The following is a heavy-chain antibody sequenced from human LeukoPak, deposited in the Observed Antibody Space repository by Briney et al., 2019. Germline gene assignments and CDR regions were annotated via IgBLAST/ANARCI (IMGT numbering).Heavy chain of an antibody. CDR1: GFEFSRSW. D-gene: IGHD6-19*01. J-gene: IGHJ4*02. V-gene: IGHV3-74*01. CDR2: INTDGSTT. Sequence: GGSLRLSCATSGFEFSRSWMHWVRQAPGKGLVWVSHINTDGSTTNYADPLKGRFTISRDNSKNTLHLQMNNLRAEDTAVYYCAREVSSRDDYWGQGTLVTVSS. CDR3: AREVSSRDDY.